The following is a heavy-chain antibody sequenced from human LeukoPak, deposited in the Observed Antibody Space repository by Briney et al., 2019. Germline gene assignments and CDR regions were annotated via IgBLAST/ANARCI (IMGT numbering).Heavy chain of an antibody. Sequence: PGGSLRLSCAASGFTFSTYPMHWVRQAPGKGLEHVSAITNNGDSTYHANSVKGRFTISRDNSKNTLYLQMGSLRVEDMAVYYCARDNRRSGGSGSWAAFDIWGQGTMVTVSS. V-gene: IGHV3-64*01. CDR3: ARDNRRSGGSGSWAAFDI. J-gene: IGHJ3*02. CDR1: GFTFSTYP. CDR2: ITNNGDST. D-gene: IGHD3-10*01.